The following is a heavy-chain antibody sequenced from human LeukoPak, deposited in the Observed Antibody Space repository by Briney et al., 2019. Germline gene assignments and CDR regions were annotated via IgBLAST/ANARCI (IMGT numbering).Heavy chain of an antibody. Sequence: PSETLSLTCTVSGDSINSYYWSWIRQPPGKGLEWIGRIYTSGSTNYNPSLKSRVTMSVDTSKNQFSLKLSSVTAADTAVYYCARSSSYCSGGSCYIDYWGQGTLVTVSS. CDR2: IYTSGST. CDR1: GDSINSYY. V-gene: IGHV4-4*07. CDR3: ARSSSYCSGGSCYIDY. D-gene: IGHD2-15*01. J-gene: IGHJ4*02.